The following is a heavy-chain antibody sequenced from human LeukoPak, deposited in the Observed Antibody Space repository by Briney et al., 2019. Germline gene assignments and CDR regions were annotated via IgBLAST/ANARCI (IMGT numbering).Heavy chain of an antibody. V-gene: IGHV4-34*01. D-gene: IGHD6-13*01. J-gene: IGHJ4*02. Sequence: SETLSLTCAVYGGSFSGYYWSWIRQPPGKGLEWIGEINHSGSTNYNPSLKSRVTISVDTSKNQFSLKLSSVTAADTAVYYCAMASSWLGYWGQGTLVTVSS. CDR1: GGSFSGYY. CDR2: INHSGST. CDR3: AMASSWLGY.